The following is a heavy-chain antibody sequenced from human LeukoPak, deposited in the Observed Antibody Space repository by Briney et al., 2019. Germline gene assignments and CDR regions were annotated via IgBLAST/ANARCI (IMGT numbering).Heavy chain of an antibody. CDR3: ATVDRYHFFMDV. D-gene: IGHD3-9*01. CDR2: ITPLFKTP. V-gene: IGHV1-69*05. Sequence: SVRVSCKASGDTFRSYVITWGRQAPGHGLEWRGGITPLFKTPNYAQKLQGRVTITTHESTHTSYMELRGLRSEDTAVYYCATVDRYHFFMDVWGKGTTATVP. CDR1: GDTFRSYV. J-gene: IGHJ6*03.